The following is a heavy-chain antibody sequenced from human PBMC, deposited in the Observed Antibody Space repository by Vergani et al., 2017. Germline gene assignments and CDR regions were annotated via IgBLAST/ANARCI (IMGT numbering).Heavy chain of an antibody. Sequence: QVQLVQSGAEVKKPGSPVKVSCKASGGTSSSYAISWVRQAPGQGLGWMGRIIPNLGIANYAQKFQGRVTITAGKSTSTAYMELSSLRSEETAVYYCAGVSSWYFDLWGRGTLVTVSS. CDR1: GGTSSSYA. V-gene: IGHV1-69*04. J-gene: IGHJ2*01. CDR2: IIPNLGIA. CDR3: AGVSSWYFDL.